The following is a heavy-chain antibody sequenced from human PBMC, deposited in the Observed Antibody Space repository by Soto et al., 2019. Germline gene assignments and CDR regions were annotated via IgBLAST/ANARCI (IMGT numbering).Heavy chain of an antibody. V-gene: IGHV3-23*01. J-gene: IGHJ3*02. CDR2: ISGSGDST. D-gene: IGHD2-2*01. CDR3: ARVGTIYDAFDI. Sequence: GGSLRLSCAASGFTFSVYAMSWVRQAPGKGLEWVSTISGSGDSTYYADSVRGRFTISRDNSKNTLYLQMNSLRAEDTAIYYCARVGTIYDAFDIWGQGTVVTVSS. CDR1: GFTFSVYA.